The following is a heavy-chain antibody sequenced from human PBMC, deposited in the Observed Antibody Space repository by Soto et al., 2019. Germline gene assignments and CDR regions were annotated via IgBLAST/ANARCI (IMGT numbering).Heavy chain of an antibody. CDR3: ATYLTYYDTSFDY. D-gene: IGHD3-9*01. CDR2: IDPSDSYT. Sequence: EVQLVPSGAEVKKPGESLRISCKGSGYSFTSYWISWVRQMPGKGLEWMGRIDPSDSYTNYSPSFQGHVTISADKSISTAYLQWSSLKASDTAMYYCATYLTYYDTSFDYWGQGTLVTVSS. V-gene: IGHV5-10-1*01. J-gene: IGHJ4*02. CDR1: GYSFTSYW.